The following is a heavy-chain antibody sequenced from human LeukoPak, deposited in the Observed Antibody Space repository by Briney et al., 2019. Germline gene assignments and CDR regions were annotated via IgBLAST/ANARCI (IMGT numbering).Heavy chain of an antibody. D-gene: IGHD3-10*01. J-gene: IGHJ5*02. V-gene: IGHV4-39*01. CDR2: IYYSGST. CDR1: GGSISSSSYY. CDR3: ARHPPVYYYGSGTEDWFDP. Sequence: SETLSLTCTVSGGSISSSSYYWGWIRQPPGKGLEWIGSIYYSGSTYYNPSLKSRVTISVDTSKNQFSLKLSSVTAADTAVYYCARHPPVYYYGSGTEDWFDPWGQGTLVTVSS.